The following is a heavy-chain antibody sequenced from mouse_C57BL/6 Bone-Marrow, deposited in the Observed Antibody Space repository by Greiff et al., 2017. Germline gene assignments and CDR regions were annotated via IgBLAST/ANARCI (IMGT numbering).Heavy chain of an antibody. D-gene: IGHD2-3*01. Sequence: EVQLVESGGDLVKPGGSLKLSCAASGFTFSSYGMSWVRQTPDKRLEWVATISSGGSYTYYPDSVKGRFTISRDNAKNTLYLQMSSLKSEDTAMYYCARWLLPHLYFDVWGTGTTVTVSS. J-gene: IGHJ1*03. CDR1: GFTFSSYG. CDR2: ISSGGSYT. CDR3: ARWLLPHLYFDV. V-gene: IGHV5-6*01.